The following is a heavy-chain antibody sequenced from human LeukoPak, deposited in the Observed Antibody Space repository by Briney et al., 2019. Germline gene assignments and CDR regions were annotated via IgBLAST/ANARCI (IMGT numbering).Heavy chain of an antibody. CDR3: ARVPPEMATMRGHAFDI. J-gene: IGHJ3*02. CDR1: GFTFSSYS. D-gene: IGHD5-24*01. V-gene: IGHV3-21*01. Sequence: PGGSLRLSCAASGFTFSSYSMNWVRQAPGKGLEWVSSISSSSSYIYYADSVKGRFTISRDNAKNSLYLQMNSLRAEDTAVYYCARVPPEMATMRGHAFDIWGQGTMVTVSS. CDR2: ISSSSSYI.